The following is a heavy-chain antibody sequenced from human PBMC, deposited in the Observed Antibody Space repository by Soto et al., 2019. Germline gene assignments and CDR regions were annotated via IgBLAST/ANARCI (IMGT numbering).Heavy chain of an antibody. CDR1: GYACTAYY. V-gene: IGHV1-46*01. Sequence: QVQLVQSGAEVKEPGASVRLSCKAPGYACTAYYVHWVRQAPGQGPEWMGVLYPGGATTSYGQKCRSRDTMTRDTSTSTVYMYLIRRTYENTALYFCARRATENPTSHFDYWGQGTLVIVSS. CDR2: LYPGGATT. CDR3: ARRATENPTSHFDY. J-gene: IGHJ4*02.